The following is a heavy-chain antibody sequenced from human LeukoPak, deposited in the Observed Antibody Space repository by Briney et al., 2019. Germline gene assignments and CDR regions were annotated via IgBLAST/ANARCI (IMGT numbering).Heavy chain of an antibody. D-gene: IGHD4-17*01. CDR1: GGSISSSSYY. CDR2: IYYSGST. CDR3: ARGRGTVTTYPWFDP. Sequence: SETLSLTCTVSGGSISSSSYYWGWIRQPPGKGLEWIGSIYYSGSTYYNPSLKSRVTISVDTSKNQFSLKLSSVTAADTAVYYCARGRGTVTTYPWFDPWGQGTLVTVSS. J-gene: IGHJ5*02. V-gene: IGHV4-39*07.